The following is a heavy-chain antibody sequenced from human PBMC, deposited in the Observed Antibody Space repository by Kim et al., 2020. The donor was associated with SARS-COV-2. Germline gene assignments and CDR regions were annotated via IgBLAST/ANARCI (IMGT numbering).Heavy chain of an antibody. CDR1: GFTFRSYA. CDR2: ISGSGGST. D-gene: IGHD3-3*01. Sequence: GGSLRLSCAASGFTFRSYAMNWVRQAPGKGLEWVSDISGSGGSTYYADSVTGRFTISRDNSKNTLYLQMNSLRAEDTAVYYCAKDSWNFYYYYMDGWGKGTTVTVSS. J-gene: IGHJ6*03. CDR3: AKDSWNFYYYYMDG. V-gene: IGHV3-23*01.